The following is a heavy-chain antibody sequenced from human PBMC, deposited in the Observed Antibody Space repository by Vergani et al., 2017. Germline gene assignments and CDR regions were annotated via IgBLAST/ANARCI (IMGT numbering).Heavy chain of an antibody. CDR3: ARVDTXVPATSHFYYMDV. V-gene: IGHV4-31*11. Sequence: QVQLQESGPGVVKPSQTLSHTCAVSGGSISSGDHCWTWIRQRPGKGLEWIGYIFYSGTTYDNPSLRSRLTISVDTSQNQFSLKLRSVTAADTAVYYCARVDTXVPATSHFYYMDVWGKGTTVVVSS. CDR2: IFYSGTT. CDR1: GGSISSGDHC. J-gene: IGHJ6*03. D-gene: IGHD6-25*01.